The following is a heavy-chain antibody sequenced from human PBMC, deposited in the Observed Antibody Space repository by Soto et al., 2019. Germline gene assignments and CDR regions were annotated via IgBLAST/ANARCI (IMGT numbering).Heavy chain of an antibody. Sequence: GGSLRLSCAASGFTFSTYDMIWVRQAPGKGLEWVSDIRGRGNSAYYADSVKGRFTISRDNSNNTLYLQMNSLRPEDTALYYCEKSRTYTHGPDYWGRETLVTVSS. D-gene: IGHD2-8*01. CDR2: IRGRGNSA. V-gene: IGHV3-23*01. CDR3: EKSRTYTHGPDY. CDR1: GFTFSTYD. J-gene: IGHJ4*02.